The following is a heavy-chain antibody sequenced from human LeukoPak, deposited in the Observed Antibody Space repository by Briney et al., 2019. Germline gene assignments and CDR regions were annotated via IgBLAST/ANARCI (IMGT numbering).Heavy chain of an antibody. CDR3: ARVAGITIFGVVTPRFDY. D-gene: IGHD3-3*01. Sequence: PSETLSLACSVSGGSISSYYWSWIRQPPGKGLEWIGYIYYSGSTNYNPSLKGRVTISVDTSKNQFSLKLTSVTAADTAVYYCARVAGITIFGVVTPRFDYWGQGTLVTVSS. CDR2: IYYSGST. J-gene: IGHJ4*02. V-gene: IGHV4-59*01. CDR1: GGSISSYY.